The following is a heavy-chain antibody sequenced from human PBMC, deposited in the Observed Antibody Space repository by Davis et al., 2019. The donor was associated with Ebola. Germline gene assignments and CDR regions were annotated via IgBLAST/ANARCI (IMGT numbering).Heavy chain of an antibody. Sequence: SVKVSCKASGGTFSSYAISWVRQAPGQGLEWMGGIIPIFGTANYAQKFQGRVTITADKSTSTAYMELSSLRSENTAVYYCARDLEYGSSSVYYYYGMDVWGQGTTVTVSS. D-gene: IGHD6-6*01. CDR2: IIPIFGTA. V-gene: IGHV1-69*06. CDR3: ARDLEYGSSSVYYYYGMDV. CDR1: GGTFSSYA. J-gene: IGHJ6*02.